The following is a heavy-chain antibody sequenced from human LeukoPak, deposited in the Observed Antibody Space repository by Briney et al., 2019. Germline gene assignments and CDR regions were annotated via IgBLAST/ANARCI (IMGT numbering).Heavy chain of an antibody. CDR1: GFTFSSYA. Sequence: GGSLRLSCAASGFTFSSYAMSWVRQAPGKGLEWVSSISSSSSYIYYADSVKGRFTISRDNAKNSLYLQMNSLRAEDTAVYYCAREISRFGELFPYYYYYGMDVWGQGTTVTVSS. J-gene: IGHJ6*02. V-gene: IGHV3-21*01. CDR2: ISSSSSYI. D-gene: IGHD3-10*01. CDR3: AREISRFGELFPYYYYYGMDV.